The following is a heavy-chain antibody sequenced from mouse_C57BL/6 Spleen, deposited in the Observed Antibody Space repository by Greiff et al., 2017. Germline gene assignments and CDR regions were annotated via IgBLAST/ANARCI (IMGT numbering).Heavy chain of an antibody. J-gene: IGHJ2*01. V-gene: IGHV3-6*01. Sequence: ESGPGLVKPSQSLSLTCSVTGYSITSGYYWNWIRQFPGNKLEWMGYISYDGSNNYNPSLKNRISITRDTSKNQFFLKLNSVTTEDTATYYCAREDYDYVERVGYWGQGTTLTVSS. D-gene: IGHD2-4*01. CDR2: ISYDGSN. CDR1: GYSITSGYY. CDR3: AREDYDYVERVGY.